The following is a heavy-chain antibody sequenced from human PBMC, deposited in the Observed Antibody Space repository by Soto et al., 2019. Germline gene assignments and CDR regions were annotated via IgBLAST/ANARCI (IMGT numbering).Heavy chain of an antibody. CDR2: IYHSGST. CDR1: GGSIGSGGYS. V-gene: IGHV4-30-2*01. CDR3: SRDPQY. J-gene: IGHJ4*02. Sequence: SETLPLTCAVSGGSIGSGGYSWSWIRQPPGKGLEWIGYIYHSGSTYYNPSLKSRVTISVDRSKNQFSLKLSSVTAADTAVYYCSRDPQYWGQGTLVTVSS.